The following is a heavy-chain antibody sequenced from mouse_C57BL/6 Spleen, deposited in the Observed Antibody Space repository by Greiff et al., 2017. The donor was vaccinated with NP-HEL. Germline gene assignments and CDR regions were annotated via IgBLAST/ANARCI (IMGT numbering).Heavy chain of an antibody. CDR1: GYTFTDYY. D-gene: IGHD2-3*01. Sequence: VQLQQSGPELVKPGASVKISCKASGYTFTDYYMNWVKQSHGKSLEWIGDINPNNGGTSYNQKFKGKATLTVDKSSSTAYMELRSLTSEDSAVYYCARDGYYGGYAMDYWGQGTSVTVSS. CDR3: ARDGYYGGYAMDY. CDR2: INPNNGGT. J-gene: IGHJ4*01. V-gene: IGHV1-26*01.